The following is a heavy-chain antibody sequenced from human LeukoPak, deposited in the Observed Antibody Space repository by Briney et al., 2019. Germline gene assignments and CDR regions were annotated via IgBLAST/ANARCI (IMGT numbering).Heavy chain of an antibody. D-gene: IGHD2-15*01. CDR3: ARDRCSGGSCNLH. Sequence: AGGSLRLSCAASGFTFSSYGMHWVRQAPGKGLEWVSVIYSGGSTYYADSVKGRFTISRDNSKNTLYLQMNSLRAEDTAVYYCARDRCSGGSCNLHWGQGTMVTVSS. CDR2: IYSGGST. V-gene: IGHV3-NL1*01. CDR1: GFTFSSYG. J-gene: IGHJ3*01.